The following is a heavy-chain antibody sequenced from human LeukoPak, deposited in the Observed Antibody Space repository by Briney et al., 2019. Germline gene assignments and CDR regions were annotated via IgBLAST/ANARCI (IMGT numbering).Heavy chain of an antibody. CDR2: IRSKANGYAT. D-gene: IGHD3-10*01. J-gene: IGHJ4*02. CDR3: TRYHHYYGSGSYDY. Sequence: GGSLRLSCAASGFTFSGSAMHWVRQASGKGLEWVGRIRSKANGYATAYAASVKGRFTISRDDSKNTAYLQMNSLKTEDTAVYYCTRYHHYYGSGSYDYWGQGTLVTVSS. V-gene: IGHV3-73*01. CDR1: GFTFSGSA.